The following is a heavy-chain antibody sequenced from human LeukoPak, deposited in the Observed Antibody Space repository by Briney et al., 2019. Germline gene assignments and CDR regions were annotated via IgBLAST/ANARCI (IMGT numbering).Heavy chain of an antibody. Sequence: ASVKVSCKASGYTFTSYGISWVRQAPGQGLEWMGWISAYNGNTNYAQKLQGRVTMTTDTSTSTAYMELRSLRSDDTAVYYCARRSNSGGYQHAFDIWGQGTMVTVSS. CDR1: GYTFTSYG. D-gene: IGHD1-26*01. CDR2: ISAYNGNT. J-gene: IGHJ3*02. V-gene: IGHV1-18*01. CDR3: ARRSNSGGYQHAFDI.